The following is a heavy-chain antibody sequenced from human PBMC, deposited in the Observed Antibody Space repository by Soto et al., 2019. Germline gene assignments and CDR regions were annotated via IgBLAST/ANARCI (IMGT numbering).Heavy chain of an antibody. D-gene: IGHD3-22*01. Sequence: PSETLSLTCTVSGGSISSSSYYWGWIRQPPGKVLEWIGSIYYSGSTYYNPSLKSRVTISVDTSKNQFSLKLSSVTAADTAVYNCSRRLYYDSSGFEGGGMDVWGQGTTVTVSS. CDR2: IYYSGST. J-gene: IGHJ6*02. CDR3: SRRLYYDSSGFEGGGMDV. V-gene: IGHV4-39*01. CDR1: GGSISSSSYY.